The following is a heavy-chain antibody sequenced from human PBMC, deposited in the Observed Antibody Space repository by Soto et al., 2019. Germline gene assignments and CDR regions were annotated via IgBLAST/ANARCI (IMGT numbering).Heavy chain of an antibody. CDR1: GYNFAIYW. CDR3: ARLDTSGYYLDY. CDR2: IYFGDSQA. D-gene: IGHD3-22*01. Sequence: GESLKISCKSSGYNFAIYWIGWVRQMPGKGLEWMGIIYFGDSQARYSPSFEGQVTMSADKSISTAYLQWSRLKASDTAMYYCARLDTSGYYLDYWGQGTLVTVS. V-gene: IGHV5-51*01. J-gene: IGHJ4*02.